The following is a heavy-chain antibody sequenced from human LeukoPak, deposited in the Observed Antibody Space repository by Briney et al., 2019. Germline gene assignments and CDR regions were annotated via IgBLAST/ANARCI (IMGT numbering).Heavy chain of an antibody. CDR2: INGGNGNT. J-gene: IGHJ6*04. CDR3: ARGRGTGGSNRDFYFYYFMDV. V-gene: IGHV1-3*01. CDR1: GYDFTKYA. Sequence: ASVKVSCKASGYDFTKYAVQWVRQAPGQRPEWMGWINGGNGNTKYSQKFQGRVTITRDTSAGTAYMELTSLRSEDMAVYYCARGRGTGGSNRDFYFYYFMDVWGNGTTVIVSS. D-gene: IGHD6-13*01.